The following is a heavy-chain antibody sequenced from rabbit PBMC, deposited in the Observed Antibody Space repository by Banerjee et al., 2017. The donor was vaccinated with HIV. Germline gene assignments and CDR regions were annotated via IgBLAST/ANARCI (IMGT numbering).Heavy chain of an antibody. V-gene: IGHV1S45*01. CDR2: IYVGSSGRT. J-gene: IGHJ2*01. D-gene: IGHD7-1*01. CDR1: GLDFSSYG. CDR3: ARGGGGYAGYGHGDDAFDP. Sequence: QEQLGESGGGLVTLGGSLKLSCKASGLDFSSYGLSWVRHAPGKGREWIACIYVGSSGRTYYASWAKGRFTISKTSSTTVTLQMTSLTAADTATHFCARGGGGYAGYGHGDDAFDPWGPGTLVTVS.